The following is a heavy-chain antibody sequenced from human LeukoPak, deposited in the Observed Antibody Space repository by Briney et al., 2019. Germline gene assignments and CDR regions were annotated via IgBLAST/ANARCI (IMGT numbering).Heavy chain of an antibody. D-gene: IGHD7-27*01. Sequence: GGSLRLSYAASGFTFSSYAMHWVRQAPGKGLEWVAVISYDGSNKYYADSVKGRFTISRDNSKNTLYLQMNSLRAEDTAVYYCARDLGLTGYFDYWGQGTLVTVSS. CDR2: ISYDGSNK. V-gene: IGHV3-30-3*01. CDR1: GFTFSSYA. CDR3: ARDLGLTGYFDY. J-gene: IGHJ4*02.